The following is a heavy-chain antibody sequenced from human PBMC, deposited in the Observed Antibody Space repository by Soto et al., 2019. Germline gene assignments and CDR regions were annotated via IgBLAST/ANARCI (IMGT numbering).Heavy chain of an antibody. D-gene: IGHD3-16*01. CDR3: ARQGDYYDDLGNNWFDP. Sequence: SETLSLTCAVSGYSISSAHYWGWIRQPPGKGLEWIASINHSGSRNYNPSLKSRVTMSVDTSKNQSSLKLRSVTAADTAVYFCARQGDYYDDLGNNWFDPWGQGTLVTVSS. V-gene: IGHV4-38-2*01. CDR2: INHSGSR. J-gene: IGHJ5*02. CDR1: GYSISSAHY.